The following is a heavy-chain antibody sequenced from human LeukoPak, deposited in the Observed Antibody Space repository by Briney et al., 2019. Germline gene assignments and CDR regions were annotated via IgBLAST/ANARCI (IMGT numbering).Heavy chain of an antibody. CDR3: ARGKIAANGNFDY. V-gene: IGHV3-74*01. J-gene: IGHJ4*02. D-gene: IGHD6-13*01. CDR2: INTDGTIT. Sequence: GGSLRLSCAASGFTFSSYWMHWVRQAPGKGLVWVSRINTDGTITSYADSVKGRFTISRDNAKNTLYLQMNSLRADDTAVYYCARGKIAANGNFDYWGQGTLVTVSS. CDR1: GFTFSSYW.